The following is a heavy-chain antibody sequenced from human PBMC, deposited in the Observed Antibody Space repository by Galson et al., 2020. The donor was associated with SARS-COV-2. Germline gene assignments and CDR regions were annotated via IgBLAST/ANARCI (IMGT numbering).Heavy chain of an antibody. CDR2: IYSNGYT. Sequence: QLGESLKISCAASGLIFSTNYMSWVRQAPEKGLEWVSLIYSNGYTYYSDSVKGRFTISRDNSKNTLYLLMNNLLVEDTAVYYCARATRVEVAINSLFGGMDVWGQGTSVSVSS. CDR1: GLIFSTNY. V-gene: IGHV3-53*01. CDR3: ARATRVEVAINSLFGGMDV. J-gene: IGHJ6*02. D-gene: IGHD3-22*01.